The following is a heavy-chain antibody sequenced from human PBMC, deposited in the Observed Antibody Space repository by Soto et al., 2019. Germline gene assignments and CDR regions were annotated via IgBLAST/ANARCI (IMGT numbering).Heavy chain of an antibody. Sequence: PSETLSLTCAVDGGSFSVYYWSWIRQHPGKGLEWIGYIYYSGSTYYNPSLKSRVTISVDTSKNQFSLKLSSVTAADTAVYYCARGYCSSTSCRKLYGMDVWGQGTTVTVSS. CDR3: ARGYCSSTSCRKLYGMDV. V-gene: IGHV4-31*11. J-gene: IGHJ6*02. CDR1: GGSFSVYY. CDR2: IYYSGST. D-gene: IGHD2-2*01.